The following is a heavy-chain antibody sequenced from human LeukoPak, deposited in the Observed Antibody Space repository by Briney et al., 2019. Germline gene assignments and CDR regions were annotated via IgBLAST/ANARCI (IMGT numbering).Heavy chain of an antibody. Sequence: PSETLSLTCAVYGGSFSGYYWSWIRQPPGKGLEWIGEINHSGSTNYNPSLKSRVTISVDTSKNQFSLKLSSVTAADTAVYYCARHWPRYNYDILTGYYNTSYNWFDPWGQGTLVTVSS. J-gene: IGHJ5*02. CDR2: INHSGST. D-gene: IGHD3-9*01. CDR3: ARHWPRYNYDILTGYYNTSYNWFDP. V-gene: IGHV4-34*01. CDR1: GGSFSGYY.